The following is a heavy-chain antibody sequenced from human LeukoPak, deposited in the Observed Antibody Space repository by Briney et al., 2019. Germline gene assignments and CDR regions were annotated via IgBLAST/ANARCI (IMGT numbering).Heavy chain of an antibody. CDR2: IDPNNGDT. D-gene: IGHD2-8*01. CDR1: AYTFTGYY. Sequence: ASVKVFCKASAYTFTGYYLHWVRQAPGQGPEWMGWIDPNNGDTEYAQKFQGRVTMTRVRSISTAYMELSRLTSDDTAVYYCARRSRNGLDAFDIWGQGTMVTVSS. J-gene: IGHJ3*02. CDR3: ARRSRNGLDAFDI. V-gene: IGHV1-2*02.